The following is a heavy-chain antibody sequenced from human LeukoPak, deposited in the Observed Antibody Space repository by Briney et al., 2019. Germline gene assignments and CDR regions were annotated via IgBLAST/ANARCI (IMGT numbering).Heavy chain of an antibody. Sequence: ASVKVSFKASGYTFTIYGISWVRQAPGQGLEWMGWISAYNGNTNYAQKLQGRVTITTDTSTSTAYMELRSLRSDDTAVYYCARAKRKSMVRGVIIEGNWFDHWGQGTLVTVSS. CDR2: ISAYNGNT. D-gene: IGHD3-10*01. V-gene: IGHV1-18*04. CDR1: GYTFTIYG. J-gene: IGHJ5*02. CDR3: ARAKRKSMVRGVIIEGNWFDH.